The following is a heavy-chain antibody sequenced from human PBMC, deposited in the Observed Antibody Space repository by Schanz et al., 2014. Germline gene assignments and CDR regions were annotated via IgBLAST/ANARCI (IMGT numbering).Heavy chain of an antibody. CDR1: GFTVNTNY. V-gene: IGHV3-66*03. Sequence: EVQLVESGGGLLQPGGSLRLSCAVSGFTVNTNYMSWVRQAPGKGLEWISSMYINSGSTQYADSVKGRFIISRDSSKNTVFLQMNSLRGEDTAVYYCASADYTNYFDYWGQGTLVTVSS. CDR3: ASADYTNYFDY. D-gene: IGHD4-4*01. J-gene: IGHJ4*02. CDR2: MYINSGST.